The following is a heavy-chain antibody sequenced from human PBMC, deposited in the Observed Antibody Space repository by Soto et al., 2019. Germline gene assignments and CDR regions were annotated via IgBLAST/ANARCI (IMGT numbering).Heavy chain of an antibody. CDR1: GGSISSYC. CDR3: AGSGSSPYYYYYGMDV. V-gene: IGHV4-59*01. J-gene: IGHJ6*02. CDR2: IYYSGST. Sequence: QVQLQESGPGLVKPSETLSLTCTVSGGSISSYCWSWIRQPPGKGLEWIGYIYYSGSTKYNPSLKSRVTISVDTSKNQFSLKLSSVTAADTAVYYCAGSGSSPYYYYYGMDVWGQGTTVTVSS. D-gene: IGHD3-10*01.